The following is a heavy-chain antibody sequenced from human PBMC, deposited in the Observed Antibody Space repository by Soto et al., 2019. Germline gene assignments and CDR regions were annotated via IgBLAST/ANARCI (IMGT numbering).Heavy chain of an antibody. CDR2: INTDASSK. V-gene: IGHV3-74*03. Sequence: GGSLRLSCAASGLTFIPNWMHWVRQAPGKGLEWVARINTDASSKTYADAVKGRFTISRDNATATVYLHMTSLRLEDTAVYYCARELNDYPYYFDYWGQGTLVTVSS. J-gene: IGHJ4*02. CDR1: GLTFIPNW. D-gene: IGHD4-17*01. CDR3: ARELNDYPYYFDY.